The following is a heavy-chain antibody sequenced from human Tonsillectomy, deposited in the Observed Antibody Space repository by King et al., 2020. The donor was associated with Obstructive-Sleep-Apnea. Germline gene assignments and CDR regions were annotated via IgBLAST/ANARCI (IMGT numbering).Heavy chain of an antibody. J-gene: IGHJ5*02. CDR2: ISGSGGST. CDR1: GFSFSNYA. D-gene: IGHD3-10*01. CDR3: ARCFYYGSGSYCP. Sequence: VQLVESGGGLVQPGGSLRLSCAASGFSFSNYAMSWVRQAPGKGREWVSAISGSGGSTYYADSVKGRFTISRDNSNNTLYLQMNSLRAEDTAVYYCARCFYYGSGSYCPWGQGTLVTVSS. V-gene: IGHV3-23*04.